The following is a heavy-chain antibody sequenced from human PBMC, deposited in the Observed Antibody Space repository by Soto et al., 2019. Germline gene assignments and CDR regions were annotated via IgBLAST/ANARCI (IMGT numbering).Heavy chain of an antibody. Sequence: SETLSLTCTVSGGSIRSYYWSWIRQPPGKGLELIGYIYYSGSTNYNPSLKSRVTISVDTSKNQFSLKLSSVNAADTAVYYCARAGRKVGARRPFDIWGQGTSVTVSS. V-gene: IGHV4-59*01. J-gene: IGHJ3*02. CDR3: ARAGRKVGARRPFDI. D-gene: IGHD1-26*01. CDR1: GGSIRSYY. CDR2: IYYSGST.